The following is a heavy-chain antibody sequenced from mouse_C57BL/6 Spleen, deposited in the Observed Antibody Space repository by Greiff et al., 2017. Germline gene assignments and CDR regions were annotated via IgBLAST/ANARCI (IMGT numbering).Heavy chain of an antibody. Sequence: EVMLVESEGGLVQPGSSMKLSCTASGFTFSDYYMAWVRQVPEKGLEWVANINYDGSSTYYLDSLKSRFIISRDNAKNILYLQMSSLKSEDTATYYCARGGGGYYGWYFDVWGTGTTVTVSS. CDR1: GFTFSDYY. CDR2: INYDGSST. V-gene: IGHV5-16*01. CDR3: ARGGGGYYGWYFDV. J-gene: IGHJ1*03. D-gene: IGHD2-3*01.